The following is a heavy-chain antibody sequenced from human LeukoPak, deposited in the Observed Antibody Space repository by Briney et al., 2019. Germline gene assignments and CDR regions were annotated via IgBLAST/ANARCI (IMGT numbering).Heavy chain of an antibody. CDR2: ISSSGSTI. J-gene: IGHJ3*02. Sequence: GGSPRLSCAASGFTFSSYEMNWVRQAPGKGLEWVSYISSSGSTIYYADSVKGRFTISRDNAKNSLYLQMNSLRAEDTAVYYCARPYSSSWYRAFDIWGQGTMVTVSS. CDR3: ARPYSSSWYRAFDI. D-gene: IGHD6-13*01. CDR1: GFTFSSYE. V-gene: IGHV3-48*03.